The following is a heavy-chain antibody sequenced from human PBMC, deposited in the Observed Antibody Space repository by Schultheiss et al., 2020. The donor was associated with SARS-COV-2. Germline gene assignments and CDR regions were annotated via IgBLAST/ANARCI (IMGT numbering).Heavy chain of an antibody. D-gene: IGHD1-7*01. CDR1: GGSISSYY. CDR2: IYYSGST. CDR3: ARDGRYNWNYGGTYNWFDP. Sequence: SETLSLTCTVSGGSISSYYWSWIRQPPGKGLEWIGYIYYSGSTYYNPSLKSRVTISVDTSKNQFSLKLSSVTAADTAVYYCARDGRYNWNYGGTYNWFDPWGQGTLVTVSS. V-gene: IGHV4-59*12. J-gene: IGHJ5*02.